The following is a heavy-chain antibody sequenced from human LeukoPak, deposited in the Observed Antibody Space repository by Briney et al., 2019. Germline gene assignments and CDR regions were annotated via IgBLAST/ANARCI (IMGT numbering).Heavy chain of an antibody. Sequence: PGGSLRLSCAASGFTFSSYAMSWVRRAPGKGLEWVSAISGSGGSTYYADSVKGRFTISRDNSKNTLYLQMNSLRAEDTAVYYCATFGVIVRNNYLDYWGQGALVAVSS. CDR2: ISGSGGST. CDR3: ATFGVIVRNNYLDY. D-gene: IGHD3-3*01. J-gene: IGHJ4*02. V-gene: IGHV3-23*01. CDR1: GFTFSSYA.